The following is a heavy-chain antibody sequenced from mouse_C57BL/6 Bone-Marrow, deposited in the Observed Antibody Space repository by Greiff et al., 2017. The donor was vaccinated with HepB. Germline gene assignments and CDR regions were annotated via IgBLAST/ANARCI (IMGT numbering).Heavy chain of an antibody. D-gene: IGHD1-1*01. CDR2: IDPETGGT. CDR3: TRSVTTVVVHFDY. Sequence: QVQLQQSGAELVRPGASVTLSCKASGYTFTDYEMHWVKQTPVHGLEWIGAIDPETGGTAYNQKFKGKAILTADKSSSTAYMELRSLTSEDSAVYYCTRSVTTVVVHFDYWGQGTTLTVSS. CDR1: GYTFTDYE. J-gene: IGHJ2*01. V-gene: IGHV1-15*01.